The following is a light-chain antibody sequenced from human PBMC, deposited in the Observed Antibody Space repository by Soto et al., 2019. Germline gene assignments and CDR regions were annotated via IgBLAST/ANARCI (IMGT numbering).Light chain of an antibody. CDR1: QSISTY. CDR3: QQYNNWPRT. V-gene: IGKV3D-15*01. Sequence: EILLTQSPVTLSLSPGQRSTLSCRASQSISTYLAWYQVKPGQAPRLLIYDASSRATGVPARFSGSGSGTEFTLTISSLQSEDFAVYYCQQYNNWPRTFGQGTRLEIK. J-gene: IGKJ5*01. CDR2: DAS.